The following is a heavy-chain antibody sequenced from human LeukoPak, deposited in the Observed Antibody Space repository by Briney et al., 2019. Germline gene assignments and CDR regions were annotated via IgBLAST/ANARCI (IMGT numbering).Heavy chain of an antibody. J-gene: IGHJ6*03. Sequence: GGSLRLSCAASGFTFSSYSMNWIRQAPEKGLEWVSYISSSSSTIYYADSVKGRFTISRDNAKNSLYLQMNSLRAEDTAVYYCARGGYCSSTSCSSDYMDVWGKGTTVTVFS. CDR3: ARGGYCSSTSCSSDYMDV. D-gene: IGHD2-2*01. CDR2: ISSSSSTI. CDR1: GFTFSSYS. V-gene: IGHV3-48*01.